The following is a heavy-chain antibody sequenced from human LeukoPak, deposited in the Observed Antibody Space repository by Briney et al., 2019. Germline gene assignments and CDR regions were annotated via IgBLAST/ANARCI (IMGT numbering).Heavy chain of an antibody. J-gene: IGHJ4*02. V-gene: IGHV3-21*01. CDR2: IRISSSYI. CDR1: GFPFSRYR. Sequence: NPGGSLRLSCAASGFPFSRYRMHWVRKAPGKGREGFSSIRISSSYIYYADSVKGRFTISRDNAKNSLDLQMNSLRAEDTAVYYCARGAYDRIGLDYWGQGTLVSVSS. CDR3: ARGAYDRIGLDY. D-gene: IGHD3-22*01.